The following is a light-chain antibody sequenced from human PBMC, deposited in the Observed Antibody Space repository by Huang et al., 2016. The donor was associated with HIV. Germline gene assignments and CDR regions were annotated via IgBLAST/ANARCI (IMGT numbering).Light chain of an antibody. CDR1: QDIFNY. Sequence: DIQMTQSPSVMSASVGDRVTITCRANQDIFNYLAWFQQKPGKVPKRLIYGVSSLQSGAPSRFSGSGSGTEFTLTISSLQPEDFATYYCLQHKAFHLPTFGQGTQVEV. CDR3: LQHKAFHLPT. V-gene: IGKV1-17*03. J-gene: IGKJ1*01. CDR2: GVS.